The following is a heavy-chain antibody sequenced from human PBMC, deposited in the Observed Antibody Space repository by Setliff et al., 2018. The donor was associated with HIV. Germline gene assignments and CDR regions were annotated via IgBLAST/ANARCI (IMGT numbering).Heavy chain of an antibody. CDR1: GYTFSGYH. J-gene: IGHJ6*03. Sequence: GASVKVSCKASGYTFSGYHMYWVRQAPGQGLEWMGRINPDSGDTKYTQKFEGRVTMTSDTSISTVYMELSSLRSEDTAVYYCARDAFDYTAYYYSYMDVWGKGTTVTVSS. D-gene: IGHD4-4*01. CDR3: ARDAFDYTAYYYSYMDV. V-gene: IGHV1-2*06. CDR2: INPDSGDT.